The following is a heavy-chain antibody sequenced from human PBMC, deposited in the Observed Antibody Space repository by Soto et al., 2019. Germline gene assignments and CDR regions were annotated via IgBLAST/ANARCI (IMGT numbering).Heavy chain of an antibody. J-gene: IGHJ6*02. V-gene: IGHV3-53*01. CDR1: GFTVGSNY. CDR3: ARPSIADIYYYYGMDV. Sequence: GGSLRLSCAASGFTVGSNYMSWVRQAPGRGLEWVSVIYSGGSTYYADSVKGRFTISRDNSKNTLYLQMNSLRAEDTAVYYCARPSIADIYYYYGMDVWGQGTTVTVSS. CDR2: IYSGGST. D-gene: IGHD6-6*01.